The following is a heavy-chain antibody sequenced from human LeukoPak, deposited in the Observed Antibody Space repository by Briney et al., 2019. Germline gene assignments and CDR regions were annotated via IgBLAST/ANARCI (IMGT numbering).Heavy chain of an antibody. CDR2: INYSGST. CDR1: DGTISSSSYY. V-gene: IGHV4-39*01. D-gene: IGHD3-10*01. CDR3: ARGYYGLGSYSYYFDY. Sequence: SETLSLTCTVSDGTISSSSYYWGGIHQPPGKGLEWIGSINYSGSTRYNPSIKSRAAISVDTSRNQFCLKLSSVTAADTAVYYCARGYYGLGSYSYYFDYWGQGTLVTVSS. J-gene: IGHJ4*02.